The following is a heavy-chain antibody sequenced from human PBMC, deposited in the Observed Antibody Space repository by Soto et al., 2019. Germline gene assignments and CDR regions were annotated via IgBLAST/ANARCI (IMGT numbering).Heavy chain of an antibody. Sequence: GASVKVSCKASGGTFSSYAISWVRQAPGQGLEWMGGIIPIFGTANYAQKFQGRVTITADKSTSTAYMELSSLRSEDTAVYYRARTRGYSGYDRDSRFDYWGQGTLVTVSS. D-gene: IGHD5-12*01. CDR2: IIPIFGTA. J-gene: IGHJ4*02. CDR1: GGTFSSYA. V-gene: IGHV1-69*06. CDR3: ARTRGYSGYDRDSRFDY.